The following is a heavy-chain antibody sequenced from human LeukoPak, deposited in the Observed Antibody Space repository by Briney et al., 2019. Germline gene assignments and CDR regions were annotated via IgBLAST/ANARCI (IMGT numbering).Heavy chain of an antibody. D-gene: IGHD6-6*01. CDR3: ARAKHEYSSSSGGYYYYYYMDV. CDR2: IGTAGDT. J-gene: IGHJ6*03. Sequence: GGSLRLSCAASGFTFSSYELHWVRQATAKGLAWVSGIGTAGDTYYTVSVKGRFTISRENTKTSLYLQMNSLRAGDTAVYYCARAKHEYSSSSGGYYYYYYMDVWGKGTTVTVSS. CDR1: GFTFSSYE. V-gene: IGHV3-13*01.